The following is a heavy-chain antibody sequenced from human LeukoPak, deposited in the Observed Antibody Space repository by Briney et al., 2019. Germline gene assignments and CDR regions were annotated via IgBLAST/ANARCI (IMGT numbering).Heavy chain of an antibody. Sequence: GGSLRLSCAASAFTFSAYDIHWVRQAPGKGLEWVSAIYTGGSTYYAGSVKGRFTISRDNSKNTLYLQMNSLRAEDTAVYYCARDFGHGSGSFPGMDVWGQGTTVTVSS. CDR2: IYTGGST. CDR1: AFTFSAYD. CDR3: ARDFGHGSGSFPGMDV. D-gene: IGHD3-10*01. J-gene: IGHJ6*02. V-gene: IGHV3-NL1*01.